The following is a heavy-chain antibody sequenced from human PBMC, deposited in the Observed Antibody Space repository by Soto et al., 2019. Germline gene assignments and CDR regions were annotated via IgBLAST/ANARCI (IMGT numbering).Heavy chain of an antibody. V-gene: IGHV3-53*04. Sequence: GGSLRLSCAASGFTVSSNYMSWVRQAPGKGLEWVSVIYSGGSTYYADSVKGRFTISRHNSKNTLYLQMNSLRAEDTAVYYCAREERIAARPGYYYYYMDVWGKGTTVTVSS. CDR3: AREERIAARPGYYYYYMDV. J-gene: IGHJ6*03. D-gene: IGHD6-6*01. CDR2: IYSGGST. CDR1: GFTVSSNY.